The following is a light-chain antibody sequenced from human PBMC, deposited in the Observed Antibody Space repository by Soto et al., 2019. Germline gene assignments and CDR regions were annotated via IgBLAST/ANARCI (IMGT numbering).Light chain of an antibody. CDR1: QSVNSD. V-gene: IGKV3-15*01. J-gene: IGKJ1*01. CDR2: GAS. CDR3: QQYNQWPPWT. Sequence: EIVMTQSPATLSVSPGERATLSCRASQSVNSDLAWYQQKPGQAPRLLIYGASTRATGIPARFRGSGSGTDFTLTISSLQSEDFVVYYCQQYNQWPPWTFGQGTKVDIK.